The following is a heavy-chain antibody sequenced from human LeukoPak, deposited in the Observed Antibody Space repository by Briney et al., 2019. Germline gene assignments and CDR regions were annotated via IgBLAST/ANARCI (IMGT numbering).Heavy chain of an antibody. D-gene: IGHD3-3*01. J-gene: IGHJ4*02. V-gene: IGHV3-23*01. CDR3: AKDLTGAIFGVVIDAYFDY. CDR1: GFTFSSYA. CDR2: ISGSGGST. Sequence: GGSLRLSCAASGFTFSSYAMSWVRQAPGKGLEWFSAISGSGGSTYYVDSVKGRFTISRDNSKNTPYLQMNSLRAEDTAVYYCAKDLTGAIFGVVIDAYFDYWGQGTLVTVSS.